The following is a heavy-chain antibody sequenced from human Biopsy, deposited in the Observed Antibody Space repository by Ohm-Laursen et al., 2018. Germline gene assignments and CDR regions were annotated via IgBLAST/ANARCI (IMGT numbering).Heavy chain of an antibody. CDR1: GYTFTSYE. J-gene: IGHJ5*02. Sequence: ASVKVSCKSSGYTFTSYEINWVQQATGQGLEWMGWMNPDSGNTGYAQNFQGRVTMTRNTSISTAYMELSSLRSEDTAVYFCARADPPLFYYGSGSSNWFDPWGQGTLVTVSS. CDR2: MNPDSGNT. D-gene: IGHD3-10*01. V-gene: IGHV1-8*01. CDR3: ARADPPLFYYGSGSSNWFDP.